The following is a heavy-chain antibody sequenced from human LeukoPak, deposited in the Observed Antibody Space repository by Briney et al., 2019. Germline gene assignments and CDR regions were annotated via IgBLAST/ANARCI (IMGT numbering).Heavy chain of an antibody. CDR1: GYTLTELS. Sequence: ASVKVSCKVPGYTLTELSMHWVRQAPGKGLEWMGGFDPEDGETIYAQKFQGRVTMTTDTSTSTAYMELRSLRSDDTAVYYCAYYSGYGAFDYWGQGTLVTVSS. D-gene: IGHD5-12*01. CDR2: FDPEDGET. CDR3: AYYSGYGAFDY. V-gene: IGHV1-24*01. J-gene: IGHJ4*02.